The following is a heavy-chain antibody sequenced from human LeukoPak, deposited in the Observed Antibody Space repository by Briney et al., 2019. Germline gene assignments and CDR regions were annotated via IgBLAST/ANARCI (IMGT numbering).Heavy chain of an antibody. CDR2: MNSNSGST. CDR1: GYTFTSYD. V-gene: IGHV1-8*01. D-gene: IGHD3-22*01. CDR3: ARLYYYDSSGYPDY. J-gene: IGHJ4*02. Sequence: ASVKVSCKASGYTFTSYDINWVRQATGQGLEWMGWMNSNSGSTGYAQKFQGRVTITRDTSISTAYMELSRLRSDDTAVYYCARLYYYDSSGYPDYWGQGTLVTVSS.